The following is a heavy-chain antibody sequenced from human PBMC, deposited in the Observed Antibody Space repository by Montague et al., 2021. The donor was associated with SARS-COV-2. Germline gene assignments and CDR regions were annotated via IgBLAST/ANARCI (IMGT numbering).Heavy chain of an antibody. Sequence: SETLSLTCSVSGDSIRSSGYYWGWIRQPPGKGLEWIGTVYYSGSTNYNPSLKSRVTMPVDTSKHQFSLELRSVTAADTAVYYWARFGFVEVWLNLGWFDPWGQGTLVTVSS. CDR2: VYYSGST. D-gene: IGHD3-10*01. CDR3: ARFGFVEVWLNLGWFDP. V-gene: IGHV4-39*01. J-gene: IGHJ5*02. CDR1: GDSIRSSGYY.